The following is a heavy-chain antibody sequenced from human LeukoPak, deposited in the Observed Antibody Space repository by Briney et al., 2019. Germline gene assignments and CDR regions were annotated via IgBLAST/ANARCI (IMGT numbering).Heavy chain of an antibody. D-gene: IGHD2-15*01. V-gene: IGHV3-30*02. CDR1: GFTFSSYG. J-gene: IGHJ4*02. Sequence: GGSLRLSCAASGFTFSSYGMHWVRQAPGKGLEWVAVIWYDGSNKYYADSVKGRFTISRDNSKNTLYLQMNSLRAEDTAVYYCAKDQPRWVVVVAATDYWGQGTLVTVSS. CDR3: AKDQPRWVVVVAATDY. CDR2: IWYDGSNK.